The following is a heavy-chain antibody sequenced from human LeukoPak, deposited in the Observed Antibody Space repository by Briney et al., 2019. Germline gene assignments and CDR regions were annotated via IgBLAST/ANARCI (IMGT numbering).Heavy chain of an antibody. J-gene: IGHJ3*02. CDR2: INHSGST. Sequence: SETLSPTCAVYGGSFSGYSWTWIRQPPGKGLEWIGEINHSGSTNYNPSLKSRVTISVDTSKNQFSLKLSSVTAADTAVYYCRSSWGAAAGTTYIAFDIWGQGTVVTVSS. V-gene: IGHV4-34*01. CDR1: GGSFSGYS. CDR3: RSSWGAAAGTTYIAFDI. D-gene: IGHD6-13*01.